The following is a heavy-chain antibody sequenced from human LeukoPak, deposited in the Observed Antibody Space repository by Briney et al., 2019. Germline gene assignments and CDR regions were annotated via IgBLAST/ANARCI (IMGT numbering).Heavy chain of an antibody. D-gene: IGHD3-3*01. Sequence: SETLSLTCTVSGASIRSNYWGWIRQPPGKGLEWIGDIGYSGGAKYNPSLKSRVTILVDSSKKEFSLTLNSVTAADTAVYYCARDRDGFSLFDNWGQGTLVTVSS. CDR1: GASIRSNY. CDR3: ARDRDGFSLFDN. J-gene: IGHJ4*02. CDR2: IGYSGGA. V-gene: IGHV4-59*01.